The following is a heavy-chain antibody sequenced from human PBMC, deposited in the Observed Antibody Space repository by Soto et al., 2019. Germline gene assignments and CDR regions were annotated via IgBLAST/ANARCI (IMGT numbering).Heavy chain of an antibody. CDR3: ARETWTRTGPQNFFDY. CDR2: ISPSSGVT. J-gene: IGHJ4*02. V-gene: IGHV1-18*01. Sequence: QVQLVQSEGEVRQPGASVKVSCRASGYTFTSYGIIWVRQAPGQGLEWMGYISPSSGVTRYAQNLQGRVTLTTDTSTTTAYMELRSLSSDDTAVYYCARETWTRTGPQNFFDYWGLGALVTVSS. CDR1: GYTFTSYG. D-gene: IGHD5-12*01.